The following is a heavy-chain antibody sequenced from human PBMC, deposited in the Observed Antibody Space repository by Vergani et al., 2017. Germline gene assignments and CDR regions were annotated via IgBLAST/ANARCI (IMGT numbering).Heavy chain of an antibody. Sequence: EQLLQSGGGVVQPGGSLRLSCIGSGCTFGHFDMNWVRQAPGKGLEWVSGISGSGGSTYYAGSVKGRFTISRDSSKNTLYLQMNSLSAGDTAVYYCAKANPRNSGYDYLYYYHAMDVWGQGTTVTVSS. CDR1: GCTFGHFD. CDR2: ISGSGGST. D-gene: IGHD5-12*01. V-gene: IGHV3-23*01. CDR3: AKANPRNSGYDYLYYYHAMDV. J-gene: IGHJ6*02.